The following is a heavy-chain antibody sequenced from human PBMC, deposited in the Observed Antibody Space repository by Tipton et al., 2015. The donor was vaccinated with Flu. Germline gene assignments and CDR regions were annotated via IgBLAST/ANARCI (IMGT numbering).Heavy chain of an antibody. V-gene: IGHV4-34*01. J-gene: IGHJ4*02. CDR1: GGSFSGHY. D-gene: IGHD4-17*01. CDR3: ARGCDYANAYLDY. CDR2: INHSGSS. Sequence: TLSLTCAVYGGSFSGHYWSWVRQPPGKGLEWIGEINHSGSSNYNPSLKSRVTISVDTSKNQFSLKVTSLTAADTAVYYCARGCDYANAYLDYWGQGTLVTVSS.